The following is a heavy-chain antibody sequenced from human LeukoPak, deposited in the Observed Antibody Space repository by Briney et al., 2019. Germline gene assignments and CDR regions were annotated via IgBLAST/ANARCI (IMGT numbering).Heavy chain of an antibody. Sequence: SETLSLTCTVSGYSISSGYYWGWIRQPPGKGLEWIGSIYHSGSTNYNPSLKSRVTISVDTSKNQFSLKLSSVTAADTAVYYCARGHVLRYFDRSYYFDYWGQGTLVTVSS. CDR2: IYHSGST. J-gene: IGHJ4*02. D-gene: IGHD3-9*01. CDR3: ARGHVLRYFDRSYYFDY. V-gene: IGHV4-38-2*02. CDR1: GYSISSGYY.